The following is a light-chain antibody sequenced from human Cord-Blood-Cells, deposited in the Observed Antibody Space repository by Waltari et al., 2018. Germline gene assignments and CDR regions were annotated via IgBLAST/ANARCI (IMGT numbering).Light chain of an antibody. CDR1: SSDVGSYNL. CDR2: EGS. V-gene: IGLV2-23*01. Sequence: QSALTQPASVSGSPGQSITISCTGTSSDVGSYNLVSWYQQHPGKAPKLMIYEGSKRPSGVSNRFSGSKSVNTASLTISGLQAEDEADYYCCSYAGSSTSLYVFGTGTKVTVL. CDR3: CSYAGSSTSLYV. J-gene: IGLJ1*01.